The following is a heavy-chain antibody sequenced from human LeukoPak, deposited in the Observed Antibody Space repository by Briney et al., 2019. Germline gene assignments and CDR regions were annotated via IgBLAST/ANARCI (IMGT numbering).Heavy chain of an antibody. Sequence: GSLRLSCGASGFNFMSHWMSWVRQAPGKGLEWVANIREDGVERKYVDSVKGRFTISRDNAKNSLYLQMNSLRAEDTAVYYCARGGPDYDILTGAIDYWGQGTLVTVSS. CDR2: IREDGVER. CDR1: GFNFMSHW. J-gene: IGHJ4*02. CDR3: ARGGPDYDILTGAIDY. D-gene: IGHD3-9*01. V-gene: IGHV3-7*01.